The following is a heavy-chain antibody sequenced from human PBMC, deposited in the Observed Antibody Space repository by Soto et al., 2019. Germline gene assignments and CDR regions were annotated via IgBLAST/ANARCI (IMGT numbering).Heavy chain of an antibody. CDR2: INHSGST. J-gene: IGHJ4*02. CDR1: GGSFSGYY. Sequence: SETLSLTCAVYGGSFSGYYWSWIRQPPGKGLEWIGEINHSGSTNYNPSLKSRVTISVDTSKNQFSLKLSSVTAADTAVYYCARVGEPGIAAAGTSPHFDYWGQGTLVTVSS. CDR3: ARVGEPGIAAAGTSPHFDY. V-gene: IGHV4-34*01. D-gene: IGHD6-13*01.